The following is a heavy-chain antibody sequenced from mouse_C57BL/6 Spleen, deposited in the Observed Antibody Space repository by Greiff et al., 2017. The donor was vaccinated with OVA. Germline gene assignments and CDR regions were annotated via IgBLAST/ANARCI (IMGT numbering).Heavy chain of an antibody. D-gene: IGHD1-1*01. CDR2: IDPSDSYT. V-gene: IGHV1-50*01. J-gene: IGHJ4*01. CDR3: ARDYGSGGAMDY. Sequence: QVQLKQPGAELVKPGASVKLSCKASGYTFTSYWMQWVKQRPGQGLEWIGEIDPSDSYTNYNQKFKGKATLTVDTSSSTAYMQLSSLTSEDSAVYYCARDYGSGGAMDYWGQGTSVTVSS. CDR1: GYTFTSYW.